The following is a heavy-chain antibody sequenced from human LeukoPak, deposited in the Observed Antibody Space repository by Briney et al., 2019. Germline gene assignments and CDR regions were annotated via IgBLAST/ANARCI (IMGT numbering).Heavy chain of an antibody. Sequence: GGSLRLSCAASGFSFSSYSLNWVRQAAGKGLEWVSYITGSSSTINYADSVKGRFTISRDNSKNTLYLQMNSLRAEDTAVYYCAKVQTPSSSWYESGSFDIWGQGTMVTVSS. CDR3: AKVQTPSSSWYESGSFDI. J-gene: IGHJ3*02. D-gene: IGHD6-13*01. CDR1: GFSFSSYS. CDR2: ITGSSSTI. V-gene: IGHV3-48*01.